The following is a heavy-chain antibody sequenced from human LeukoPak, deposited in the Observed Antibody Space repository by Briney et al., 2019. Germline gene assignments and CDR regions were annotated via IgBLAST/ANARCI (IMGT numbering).Heavy chain of an antibody. V-gene: IGHV3-30*02. CDR1: RFTFSSCG. CDR2: IRYDGNNK. J-gene: IGHJ4*02. Sequence: GGSLRLSCAASRFTFSSCGMHWVRQAPGKGLEWVSFIRYDGNNKYYAGSVKSRFSISRDNSKNTLYLQMNSLRAEDTAVYYCAKGPSIVVVPADLDYWGQGTLVTVSS. D-gene: IGHD2-2*01. CDR3: AKGPSIVVVPADLDY.